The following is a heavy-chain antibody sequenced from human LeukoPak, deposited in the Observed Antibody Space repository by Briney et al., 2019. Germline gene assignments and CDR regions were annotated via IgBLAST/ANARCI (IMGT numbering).Heavy chain of an antibody. Sequence: ASVKVSCKASGYTFTSYSMHWVRQAPGQGLEWVGIINPRDGGISYAQRLQGRITVTMDTSTSTVYMELSSLRSEDTAVYYCARDRTFSYDFWSGYYSDPMGLDYWGQGTLVTVSS. CDR1: GYTFTSYS. D-gene: IGHD3-3*01. CDR3: ARDRTFSYDFWSGYYSDPMGLDY. J-gene: IGHJ4*02. V-gene: IGHV1-46*04. CDR2: INPRDGGI.